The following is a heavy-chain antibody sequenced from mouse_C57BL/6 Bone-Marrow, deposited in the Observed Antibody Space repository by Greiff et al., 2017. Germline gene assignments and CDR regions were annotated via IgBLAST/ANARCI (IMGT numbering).Heavy chain of an antibody. J-gene: IGHJ2*01. D-gene: IGHD1-1*01. CDR2: IDPSDSYT. CDR1: GYTFTSYW. Sequence: QVQLQQPGAELVKPGASVKLSCKASGYTFTSYWMQWVKQRPGQGLEWIGEIDPSDSYTNYNQKFKGKATLTVDTSSGTAYMQLSSLTSEDSAVYYCARRWGYYYGSSSFDYWGQGTTLTVSS. CDR3: ARRWGYYYGSSSFDY. V-gene: IGHV1-50*01.